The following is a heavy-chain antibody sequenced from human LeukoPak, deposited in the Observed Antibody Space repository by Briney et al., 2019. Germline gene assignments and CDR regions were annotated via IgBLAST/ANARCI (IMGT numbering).Heavy chain of an antibody. D-gene: IGHD1-20*01. CDR3: ARQDNYYFDY. Sequence: PSVTLSLTCTGSGGSISSSTYYWGWIRQPPGKGLEWIGSIYYSGTTYYNPSLKSRVTISVDMSKNQFSLKLSSVTAADTAVYYCARQDNYYFDYWGQGILVTVSS. CDR1: GGSISSSTYY. J-gene: IGHJ4*02. CDR2: IYYSGTT. V-gene: IGHV4-39*01.